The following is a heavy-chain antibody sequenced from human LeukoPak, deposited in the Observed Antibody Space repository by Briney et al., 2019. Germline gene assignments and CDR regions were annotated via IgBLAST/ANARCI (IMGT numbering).Heavy chain of an antibody. D-gene: IGHD1/OR15-1a*01. V-gene: IGHV3-53*01. CDR2: IYSGGST. J-gene: IGHJ4*02. CDR1: GFTVSTNY. Sequence: GGSLRLSCAASGFTVSTNYMSWVRQAPGKGLGWVAVIYSGGSTYYADSVRGRFTISRDNSKNTLYLQMNSLRAEDTAVYYCAREWEQDWGQGTLVTVSS. CDR3: AREWEQD.